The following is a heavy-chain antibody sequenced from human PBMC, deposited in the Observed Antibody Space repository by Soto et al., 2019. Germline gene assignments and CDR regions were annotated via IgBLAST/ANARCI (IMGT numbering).Heavy chain of an antibody. Sequence: QVQLVESGGGEVQPGRSLRLSCAASGFTFSAYALHWVRQAPGTGLEWVATVSYGDSNKYYADSVKGRLTISRDNSKKTLFLQMNSLKVEDTAIYYCARSGFYGSGILYFYGVDVWGQGTTVTVSS. D-gene: IGHD3-10*01. CDR1: GFTFSAYA. CDR3: ARSGFYGSGILYFYGVDV. J-gene: IGHJ6*02. V-gene: IGHV3-30-3*01. CDR2: VSYGDSNK.